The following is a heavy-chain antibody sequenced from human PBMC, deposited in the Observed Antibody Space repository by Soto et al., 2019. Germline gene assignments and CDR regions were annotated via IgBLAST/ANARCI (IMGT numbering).Heavy chain of an antibody. D-gene: IGHD3-16*01. CDR1: GYSFIRYS. Sequence: QVQLVQSAAEVKKPGASVRVSCKASGYSFIRYSIAWVRQAPGQGLEWMAWISPYNDYTIYAQKLQGRVTMTADTSTRTVYMKLRGLKSNDTAVYSCARGGYYDNTWGKLSHYGLDVWGQGTSVTVSS. CDR2: ISPYNDYT. V-gene: IGHV1-18*01. J-gene: IGHJ6*02. CDR3: ARGGYYDNTWGKLSHYGLDV.